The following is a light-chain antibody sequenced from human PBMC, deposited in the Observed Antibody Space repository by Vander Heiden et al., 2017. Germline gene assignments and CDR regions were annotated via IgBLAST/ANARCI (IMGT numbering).Light chain of an antibody. Sequence: EIVLTQSPATLSLSPGERATLSCRASQSVSSYLAWYQQKPGQAPRLLIYDASNRATGIPARFSGSGPGTDFTLTISSLEPEDFAVYYCQQRSNCLFTFGRGTKVDIK. J-gene: IGKJ3*01. CDR2: DAS. CDR1: QSVSSY. V-gene: IGKV3D-11*02. CDR3: QQRSNCLFT.